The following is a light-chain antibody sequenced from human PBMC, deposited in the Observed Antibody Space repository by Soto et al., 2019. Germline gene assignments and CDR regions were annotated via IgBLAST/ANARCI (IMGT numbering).Light chain of an antibody. CDR2: YVT. CDR3: CSYAGSYTFVV. Sequence: QSALTQPRSVSGSPGQSVTISCTGTSSDVGGYNYVSWYQQHPGKAPKLMIYYVTKRPSGVPDRFSGSKSGNTASLTISGLRAEDEADYYCCSYAGSYTFVVFGGGTKLTVL. CDR1: SSDVGGYNY. V-gene: IGLV2-11*01. J-gene: IGLJ2*01.